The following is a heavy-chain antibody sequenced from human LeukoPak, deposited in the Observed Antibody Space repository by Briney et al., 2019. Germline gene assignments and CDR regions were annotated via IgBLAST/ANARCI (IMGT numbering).Heavy chain of an antibody. CDR2: ISTYNGNT. J-gene: IGHJ4*02. CDR1: GYTFTTFG. Sequence: GASVKVSCKASGYTFTTFGITWVRQAPGQGLEWMGWISTYNGNTNYAHNLQGRVTMTTDTYTSTAYMDLRSMTSDDTAVYYCARVGTDCSGGSCYWGQGTLVTVSS. V-gene: IGHV1-18*01. CDR3: ARVGTDCSGGSCY. D-gene: IGHD2-15*01.